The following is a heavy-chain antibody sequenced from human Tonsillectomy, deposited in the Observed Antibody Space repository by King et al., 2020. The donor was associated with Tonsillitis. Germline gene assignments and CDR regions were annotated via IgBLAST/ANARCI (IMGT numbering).Heavy chain of an antibody. CDR1: GFTFSSYG. D-gene: IGHD3-9*01. J-gene: IGHJ3*02. Sequence: VQLVESGGGVVQPGRSLRLSCAASGFTFSSYGMHWVRQAPGKGLEWVAVIWYDGSNKYYADSVKGRFTISRDNSKNTLYLQMNSLRAEDTAVYYCARGSTYYDILTGYYNPVGDDAFDIWGQGTMVTVSS. V-gene: IGHV3-33*08. CDR2: IWYDGSNK. CDR3: ARGSTYYDILTGYYNPVGDDAFDI.